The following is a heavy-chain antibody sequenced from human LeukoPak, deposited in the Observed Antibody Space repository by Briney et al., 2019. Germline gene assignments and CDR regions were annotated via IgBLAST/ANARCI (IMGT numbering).Heavy chain of an antibody. D-gene: IGHD5-18*01. Sequence: GGSLRLSCAASGFTFDDYAMHWVRQAPGKGLEWVSGISWNSGSIGYADSVKGRFTISRDNAKNSLYLQMNSLRAEDTALYYCAKARYSYGYQVDYWGQGTLVTVSS. CDR2: ISWNSGSI. CDR1: GFTFDDYA. J-gene: IGHJ4*02. V-gene: IGHV3-9*01. CDR3: AKARYSYGYQVDY.